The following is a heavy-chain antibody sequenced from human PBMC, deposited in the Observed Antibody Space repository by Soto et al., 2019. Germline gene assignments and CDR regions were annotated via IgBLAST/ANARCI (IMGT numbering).Heavy chain of an antibody. J-gene: IGHJ6*02. Sequence: PGGSLSLSCVGSGFVFRNYGMHWVRPAPGRGLEWVAAISYQGTYQYYADSVKGRFEVSRDDSANTLSLQMNNLRVEDTAVYYCAKDLIVPGTLGGMDAWGQGTTVTVSS. V-gene: IGHV3-30*18. CDR1: GFVFRNYG. CDR2: ISYQGTYQ. D-gene: IGHD1-26*01. CDR3: AKDLIVPGTLGGMDA.